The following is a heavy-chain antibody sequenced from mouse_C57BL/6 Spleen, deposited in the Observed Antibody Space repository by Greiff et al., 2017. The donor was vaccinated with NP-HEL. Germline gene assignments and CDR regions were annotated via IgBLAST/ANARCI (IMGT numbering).Heavy chain of an antibody. CDR2: IDPEDGET. Sequence: EVKLMESGAELVKPGASVKLSCTAAGFNMKDYYMHWVKQRTEQGLEWIGRIDPEDGETKYAPKFQGKATITADTSSNTAYLQLSSLTSEDTAVYYCARCGGNSYAMDYWGQGTSVTVSS. J-gene: IGHJ4*01. V-gene: IGHV14-2*01. CDR3: ARCGGNSYAMDY. D-gene: IGHD2-1*01. CDR1: GFNMKDYY.